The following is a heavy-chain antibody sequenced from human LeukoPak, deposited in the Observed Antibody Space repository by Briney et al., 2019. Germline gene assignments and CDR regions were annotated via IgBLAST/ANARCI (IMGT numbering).Heavy chain of an antibody. CDR1: GYTFTSYD. CDR2: ISAYNGNT. CDR3: ASTGSGSYYRRALGY. J-gene: IGHJ4*02. V-gene: IGHV1-18*01. Sequence: ASVKVSCKASGYTFTSYDINWVRQAPGQGLEWMGWISAYNGNTNYAQKLQGRVTMTTDTSTSTAYMELRSLRSDDTAVYYCASTGSGSYYRRALGYWGQGTLVTVSS. D-gene: IGHD3-10*01.